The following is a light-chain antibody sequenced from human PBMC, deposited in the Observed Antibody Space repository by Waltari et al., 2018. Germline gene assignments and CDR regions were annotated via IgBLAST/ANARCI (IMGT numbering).Light chain of an antibody. J-gene: IGLJ3*02. CDR2: DIN. CDR3: CSYVGPNTFWV. Sequence: LTQPRSVSGSPGQSVTISCTGTSSDVGGYNYVSWYQQDPGKAPKLMIYDINKRPSGVPDRFSGSKSGNTASLTISGVQAEDEADYYCCSYVGPNTFWVFGGGTKLTVL. V-gene: IGLV2-11*01. CDR1: SSDVGGYNY.